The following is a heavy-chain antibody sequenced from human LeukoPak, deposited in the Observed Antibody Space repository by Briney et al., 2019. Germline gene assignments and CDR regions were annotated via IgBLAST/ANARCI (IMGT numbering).Heavy chain of an antibody. CDR1: GFPFSSYG. D-gene: IGHD3-22*01. CDR2: ISNDGNNK. Sequence: GMSLRLSCAASGFPFSSYGMHWVRQAPGKGLEWVAAISNDGNNKFYADSVKGRFTMSRDNSKNTLYLQMNSLRAEDTAVYYCARGAPSYYDTSMKAFDIWGQGTMVTVSS. CDR3: ARGAPSYYDTSMKAFDI. J-gene: IGHJ3*02. V-gene: IGHV3-30*03.